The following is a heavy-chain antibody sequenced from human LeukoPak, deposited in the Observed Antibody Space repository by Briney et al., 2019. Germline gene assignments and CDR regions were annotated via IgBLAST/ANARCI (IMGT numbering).Heavy chain of an antibody. CDR1: GYTSTSYD. J-gene: IGHJ6*02. Sequence: ASVKVSCKASGYTSTSYDINWVRQATGQGLEWMGWMNPNSGNTGYAQKFQGRVTMTRNTSISTAYMELSSLRSEDTAVYYCARDLRYFDWLPSYYYYYGMDVWGQGTTVTVSS. CDR2: MNPNSGNT. V-gene: IGHV1-8*01. CDR3: ARDLRYFDWLPSYYYYYGMDV. D-gene: IGHD3-9*01.